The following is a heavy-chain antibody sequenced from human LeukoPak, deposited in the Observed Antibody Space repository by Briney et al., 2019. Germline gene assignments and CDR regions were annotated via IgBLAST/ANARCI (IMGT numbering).Heavy chain of an antibody. CDR3: ASGRGGPDIMYYYYYMDV. D-gene: IGHD3-10*01. J-gene: IGHJ6*03. V-gene: IGHV1-69*01. Sequence: SVKVSCKASGGTFSSYAISWVRQAPGQGLEWMGGIIPIFGTANYAQKFQGRVTITADESTSTAYMELSSLRSEDTAVYYCASGRGGPDIMYYYYYMDVWGKGTTVTVSS. CDR1: GGTFSSYA. CDR2: IIPIFGTA.